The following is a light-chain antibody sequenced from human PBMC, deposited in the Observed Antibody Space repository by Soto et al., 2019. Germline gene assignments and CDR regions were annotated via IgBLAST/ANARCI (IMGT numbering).Light chain of an antibody. J-gene: IGLJ1*01. Sequence: QSVLTQPASVSGSPGHPITISCIGTSSDVGGYNYVSWYQHHPGKAPKLVIYDVSNRPSGVSIRFSGSKSDNTASLTISGLQPEDEADYHCSSYATSNTRQTVFGTGTKVTVL. V-gene: IGLV2-14*03. CDR1: SSDVGGYNY. CDR2: DVS. CDR3: SSYATSNTRQTV.